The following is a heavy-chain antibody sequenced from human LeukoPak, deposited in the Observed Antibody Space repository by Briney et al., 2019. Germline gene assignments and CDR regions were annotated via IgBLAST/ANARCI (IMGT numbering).Heavy chain of an antibody. CDR2: IYYSGST. Sequence: PSETLSLTCTVSGGSISSSSYYWGWIRQPPGKGLEWIGSIYYSGSTYYNPSLKSRVTISVDTSKNQFSLKLSSVTAADTAVYYCARASSIAARLPRPNWFDPWGQGTLVTVSS. CDR1: GGSISSSSYY. CDR3: ARASSIAARLPRPNWFDP. V-gene: IGHV4-39*07. J-gene: IGHJ5*02. D-gene: IGHD6-6*01.